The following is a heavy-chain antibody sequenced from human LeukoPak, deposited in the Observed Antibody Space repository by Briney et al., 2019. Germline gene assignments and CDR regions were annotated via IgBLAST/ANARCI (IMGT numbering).Heavy chain of an antibody. V-gene: IGHV1-69*11. J-gene: IGHJ4*02. CDR2: VIPFLGTT. Sequence: ASVKVSCKASGGTFSNDAVSWVRQAPGEGLKWMGRVIPFLGTTNYAHNFQGRVTITADQDTQTAYMELRSLRSEDTAVYFCARGPSSDLRTGFFFGYFDGWGQGTLITVSS. CDR1: GGTFSNDA. D-gene: IGHD3/OR15-3a*01. CDR3: ARGPSSDLRTGFFFGYFDG.